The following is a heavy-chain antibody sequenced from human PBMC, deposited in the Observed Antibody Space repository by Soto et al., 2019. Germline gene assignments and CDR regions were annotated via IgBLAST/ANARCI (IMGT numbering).Heavy chain of an antibody. V-gene: IGHV3-23*01. CDR3: AKGYLSPDY. D-gene: IGHD5-18*01. CDR2: ISGSGDST. CDR1: GYTFSSYA. Sequence: LRLSCAASGYTFSSYAMSWVRQAPGKGLEWVSGISGSGDSTYYADSVKGRFTVSRDNSRTTLYLQMNSLRAEDTAVYYCAKGYLSPDYWGQGTLVTVSS. J-gene: IGHJ4*02.